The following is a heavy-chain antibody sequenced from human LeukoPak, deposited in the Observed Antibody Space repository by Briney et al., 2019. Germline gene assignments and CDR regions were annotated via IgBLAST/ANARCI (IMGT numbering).Heavy chain of an antibody. V-gene: IGHV1-69*13. Sequence: GASVTVSCMASGGTFISYVISWVRQAPGQGGEWMGGIIPIFGTANYAQKFQGRVTITADESTSTAYMELSSLRSEDTAVYYCALQSSGRTEYFQPWGQGTLVTVPS. CDR1: GGTFISYV. D-gene: IGHD6-19*01. J-gene: IGHJ1*01. CDR3: ALQSSGRTEYFQP. CDR2: IIPIFGTA.